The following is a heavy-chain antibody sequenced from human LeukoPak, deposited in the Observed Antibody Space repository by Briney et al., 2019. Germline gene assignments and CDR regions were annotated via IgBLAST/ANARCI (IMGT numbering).Heavy chain of an antibody. D-gene: IGHD2-21*02. J-gene: IGHJ5*02. CDR1: GFTFSNYA. CDR2: ISGSGGST. V-gene: IGHV3-23*01. CDR3: AKPPSYCGSDCYVNWFDP. Sequence: GGSLRLSCAASGFTFSNYAMNWVRQAPGEGLEWVSGISGSGGSTYYADSVKGRFTISRDNSKNTLYLQMNSLRAEDTAVYYCAKPPSYCGSDCYVNWFDPWGQETLVTVSS.